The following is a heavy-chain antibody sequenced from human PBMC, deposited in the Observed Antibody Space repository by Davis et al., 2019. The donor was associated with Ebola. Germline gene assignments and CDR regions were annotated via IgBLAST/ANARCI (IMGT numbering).Heavy chain of an antibody. D-gene: IGHD6-13*01. J-gene: IGHJ5*01. CDR1: GFTFRSYD. Sequence: PGGSLRLSCAASGFTFRSYDMHWVRQAPGKGLEWVSAIGAAGDTYYPVSVKGRFTISRENAKNSLYLQMNSLRAEDTALYYCARAGFGSTWFDCWGQGILVTVSS. CDR2: IGAAGDT. CDR3: ARAGFGSTWFDC. V-gene: IGHV3-13*01.